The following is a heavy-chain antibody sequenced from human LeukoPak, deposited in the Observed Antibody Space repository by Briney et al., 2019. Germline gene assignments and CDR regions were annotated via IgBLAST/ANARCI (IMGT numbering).Heavy chain of an antibody. CDR2: IIPIFGTA. V-gene: IGHV1-69*13. CDR1: GGTFSSYA. Sequence: GASVKVSCKASGGTFSSYAISWVRQAPGQWLEWMGGIIPIFGTANYAQKFQGRVTITADESTSTAYMELSSLRSDDTAAYYCARGPPNWGYDYWGPGTLATVSS. J-gene: IGHJ4*02. CDR3: ARGPPNWGYDY. D-gene: IGHD7-27*01.